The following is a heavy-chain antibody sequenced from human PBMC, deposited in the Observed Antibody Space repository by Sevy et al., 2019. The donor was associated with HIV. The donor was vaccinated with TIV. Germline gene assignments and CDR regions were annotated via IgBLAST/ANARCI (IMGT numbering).Heavy chain of an antibody. CDR2: IYYSGST. V-gene: IGHV4-59*13. Sequence: SETLSLTCTVSGGSISSYYWSWIRQPPGKGLEWIGYIYYSGSTNYNPSLKSRVTISVDTSKNQFSLKLSSVTAVDTAVYYCARAFRLRGSGSSYYFDYWGQGTLVTVSS. CDR1: GGSISSYY. CDR3: ARAFRLRGSGSSYYFDY. J-gene: IGHJ4*02. D-gene: IGHD3-10*01.